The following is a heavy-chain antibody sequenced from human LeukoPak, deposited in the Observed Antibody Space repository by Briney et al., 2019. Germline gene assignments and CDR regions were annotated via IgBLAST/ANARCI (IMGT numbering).Heavy chain of an antibody. Sequence: GGSLRLSCAASGFTFSTYAMSWVRQAPGKGLEWVSAISGSGGSTYYADSVKGRFTISRDNSKNTLYLQMNSLRAEDTAVYYCAKDGGFIVVVPEATFDPWDQGTLVTVSS. CDR1: GFTFSTYA. V-gene: IGHV3-23*01. J-gene: IGHJ5*02. CDR2: ISGSGGST. D-gene: IGHD2-2*01. CDR3: AKDGGFIVVVPEATFDP.